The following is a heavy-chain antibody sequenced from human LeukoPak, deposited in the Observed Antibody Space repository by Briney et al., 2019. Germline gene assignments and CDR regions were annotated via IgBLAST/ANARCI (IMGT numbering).Heavy chain of an antibody. Sequence: SQTLPLTCTVSGGSISSGGYYWSWIRQLPVKGLEWIGHIYYSGTTYYNPSLKSRVTISVDTSKNQFSLKLTSVTAADTAVYYCARDRGNDDFDIWGQGTMVTVSS. CDR3: ARDRGNDDFDI. J-gene: IGHJ3*02. CDR1: GGSISSGGYY. V-gene: IGHV4-31*03. D-gene: IGHD3-10*01. CDR2: IYYSGTT.